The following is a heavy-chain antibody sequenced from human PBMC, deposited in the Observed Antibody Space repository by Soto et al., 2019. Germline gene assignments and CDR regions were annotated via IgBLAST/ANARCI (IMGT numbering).Heavy chain of an antibody. CDR1: GGSISSGDYY. D-gene: IGHD2-2*01. V-gene: IGHV4-30-4*01. CDR2: IYYSGST. J-gene: IGHJ6*02. CDR3: ARDIRPAATIGDYYYYYAMDV. Sequence: SETLSLTSTVSGGSISSGDYYWSWIRQPPGKGLEWIGYIYYSGSTYYNPSLKSRVTISVDTSKNQFSLKLSSVTAADTAVYYCARDIRPAATIGDYYYYYAMDVWGQGTTVTVSS.